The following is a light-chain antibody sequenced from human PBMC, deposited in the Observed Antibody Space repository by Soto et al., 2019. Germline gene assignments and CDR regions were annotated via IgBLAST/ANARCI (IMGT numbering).Light chain of an antibody. CDR2: GAS. Sequence: EIVLTQSPGTLSLSPGERDTLSCRASQSVSSSYLAWYQQKPGQAPRLLIYGASSRATGIPDRFSGSGSGTDFTLTISRLEPEDFAVYYCQQYGSSPPTFGQGTKVDVK. J-gene: IGKJ1*01. CDR1: QSVSSSY. CDR3: QQYGSSPPT. V-gene: IGKV3-20*01.